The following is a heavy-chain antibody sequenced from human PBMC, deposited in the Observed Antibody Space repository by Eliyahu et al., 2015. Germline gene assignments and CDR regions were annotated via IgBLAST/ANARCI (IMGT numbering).Heavy chain of an antibody. Sequence: QITLQESGPPRVKPTQTXXLTCXFSGFSPRTXGVGVGWIRQTPGKALEWLALVYWDDDKRYNPSLSTRLTIAKDTSNNQVALTMTNMDPVDTASYYCAHRKGGYDWDGGYFDYWGQGTLVTVSS. V-gene: IGHV2-5*02. CDR3: AHRKGGYDWDGGYFDY. D-gene: IGHD5-12*01. CDR2: VYWDDDK. J-gene: IGHJ4*02. CDR1: GFSPRTXGVG.